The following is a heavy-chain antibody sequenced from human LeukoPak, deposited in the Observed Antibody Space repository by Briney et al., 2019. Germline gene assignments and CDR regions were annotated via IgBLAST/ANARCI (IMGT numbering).Heavy chain of an antibody. CDR1: GFTFSSYG. V-gene: IGHV3-30*03. J-gene: IGHJ5*02. CDR3: ARDPTRGYDILTGLSP. Sequence: PGRSLRLSCAASGFTFSSYGMHWVRQAPGKGLEWVAVISYDGSNKYYADSVKGRFTISRDNSKNTLYLQMNSLRAEDTAVYYCARDPTRGYDILTGLSPWGQGTLITVSS. D-gene: IGHD3-9*01. CDR2: ISYDGSNK.